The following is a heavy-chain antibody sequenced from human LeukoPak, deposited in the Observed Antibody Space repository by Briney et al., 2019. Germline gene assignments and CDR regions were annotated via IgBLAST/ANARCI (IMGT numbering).Heavy chain of an antibody. CDR2: ISYGGSNK. CDR1: GFTFSSYG. CDR3: AKDTRYSGYDYYY. V-gene: IGHV3-30*18. J-gene: IGHJ4*02. Sequence: GGSLRLSCAASGFTFSSYGMHWVRQAPGKGLEWVAVISYGGSNKYYADSVKGRFTISRDNSKNTLYLQMNSLRAEDTAVYYCAKDTRYSGYDYYYWGQGTLVTVSS. D-gene: IGHD5-12*01.